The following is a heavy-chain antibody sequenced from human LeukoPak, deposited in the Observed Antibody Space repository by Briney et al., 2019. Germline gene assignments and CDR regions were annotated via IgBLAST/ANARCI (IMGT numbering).Heavy chain of an antibody. CDR1: GFTFSGHW. V-gene: IGHV3-7*01. D-gene: IGHD1-14*01. J-gene: IGHJ4*02. CDR3: TRDRSRAEDD. Sequence: GGSLRLSCATSGFTFSGHWMSWVRQAPGKGLEWVANINQGGSDKYYVDSVKGRFTISRDNANNLLYLQMNSLRGEDTAVYYCTRDRSRAEDDWGQGALVTVSS. CDR2: INQGGSDK.